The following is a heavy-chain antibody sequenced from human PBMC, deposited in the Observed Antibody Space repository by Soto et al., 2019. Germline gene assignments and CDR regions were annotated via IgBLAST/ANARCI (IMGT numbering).Heavy chain of an antibody. CDR3: AKCLSSSSSCPFDY. D-gene: IGHD2-2*01. V-gene: IGHV3-23*01. CDR2: ISGTGVPT. J-gene: IGHJ4*02. Sequence: EVQLLESGGGLVQPGGSLRLSCAASGFTFSDYAMSWVRQAPGKGLEWLSLISGTGVPTLYAGSVKGRFSVSRDNSKSTLFLEMNSLRAEDTAVYYCAKCLSSSSSCPFDYWGQGTLVTVSS. CDR1: GFTFSDYA.